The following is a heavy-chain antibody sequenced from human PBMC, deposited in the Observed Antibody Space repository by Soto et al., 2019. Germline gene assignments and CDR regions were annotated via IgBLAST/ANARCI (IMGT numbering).Heavy chain of an antibody. CDR2: VYYTGTT. V-gene: IGHV4-59*01. Sequence: SETLSLTCTVSGGSIGSYHWSWVRQPPGEGLEWIASVYYTGTTNYNPSLGSRVTISIDAPENQISLKLTSVTAADTAYCARDTVLTGMFDLWGQGTLVTVSS. CDR1: GGSIGSYH. J-gene: IGHJ5*02. D-gene: IGHD4-17*01. CDR3: ARDTVLTGMFDL.